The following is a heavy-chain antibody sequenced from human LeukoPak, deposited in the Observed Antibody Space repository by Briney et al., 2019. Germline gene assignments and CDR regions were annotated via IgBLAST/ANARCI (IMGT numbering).Heavy chain of an antibody. CDR3: ARVSSMLRGPLVIYYFDF. CDR1: GFTFSTYE. Sequence: GGSLRLSCAASGFTFSTYEMNWVRQAPGKGLEWISYISSSGSTIYYADSVKGRFTISRDNAKNSLYLQMNSLRAEDTAVYYCARVSSMLRGPLVIYYFDFWGQGTLVTVSS. D-gene: IGHD3-10*01. CDR2: ISSSGSTI. J-gene: IGHJ4*02. V-gene: IGHV3-48*03.